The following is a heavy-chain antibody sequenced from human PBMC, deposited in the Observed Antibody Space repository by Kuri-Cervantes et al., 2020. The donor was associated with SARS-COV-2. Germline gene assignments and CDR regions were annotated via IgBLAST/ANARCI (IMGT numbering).Heavy chain of an antibody. CDR2: ISSSGSTI. Sequence: GESLKISCAASGFTFSDYYITWIRQAPGKGLEWVSYISSSGSTIYYADSVKGRFTISRDNAKNSLYLQMNSLRAEDTAVYYCAREVPAAENWFDPWGQGTLVTVSS. V-gene: IGHV3-11*04. D-gene: IGHD2-2*01. J-gene: IGHJ5*02. CDR1: GFTFSDYY. CDR3: AREVPAAENWFDP.